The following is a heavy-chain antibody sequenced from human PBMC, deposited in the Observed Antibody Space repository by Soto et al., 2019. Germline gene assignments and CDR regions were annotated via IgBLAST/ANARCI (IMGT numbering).Heavy chain of an antibody. J-gene: IGHJ6*02. D-gene: IGHD1-7*01. CDR2: IIPIFGTA. CDR3: ARVGSGAGTIMAYYYYGMDV. V-gene: IGHV1-69*13. Sequence: ASVKVSCKASGGTFSSYAISWVRQAPGQGLEWMGGIIPIFGTANYAQKFQGRVTITADESTSTAYMELSSLRSEDTAVYYCARVGSGAGTIMAYYYYGMDVWGQGTTVTVSS. CDR1: GGTFSSYA.